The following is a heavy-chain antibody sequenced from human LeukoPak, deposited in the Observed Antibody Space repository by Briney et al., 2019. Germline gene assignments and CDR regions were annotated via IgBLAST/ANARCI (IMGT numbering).Heavy chain of an antibody. V-gene: IGHV3-30*18. J-gene: IGHJ1*01. D-gene: IGHD6-13*01. CDR1: GFTFSSYG. CDR2: ISYDGNNK. Sequence: GRFLRLSCAASGFTFSSYGMHWVRQAPGKGLEWVAVISYDGNNKYYADSVKGRFTISRDNSKNTLYLQMNSLRAEDTAIYYCAQGSSSWHPTNEYFQHWGQGTLVTVSS. CDR3: AQGSSSWHPTNEYFQH.